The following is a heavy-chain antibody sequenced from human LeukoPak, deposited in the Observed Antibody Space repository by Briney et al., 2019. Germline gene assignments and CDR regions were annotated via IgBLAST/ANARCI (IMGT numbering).Heavy chain of an antibody. CDR1: GFTFSDYY. CDR2: INWNGGST. D-gene: IGHD3-16*02. J-gene: IGHJ4*02. V-gene: IGHV3-20*04. Sequence: GGSLRLSCAASGFTFSDYYMSWIRQAPGKGLEWVSGINWNGGSTGYADSVKGRFTISRDNAKNSLYLQMNSLRAEDTALYYCVRGVSGRYLFDYWGQGTLVTVSS. CDR3: VRGVSGRYLFDY.